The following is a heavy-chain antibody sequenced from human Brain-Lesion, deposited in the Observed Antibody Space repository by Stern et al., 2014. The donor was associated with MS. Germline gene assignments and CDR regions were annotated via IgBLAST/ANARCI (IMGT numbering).Heavy chain of an antibody. CDR2: NHPSGSA. CDR1: GGSISSGSDY. CDR3: ASGYRIFDY. V-gene: IGHV4-61*02. J-gene: IGHJ4*02. Sequence: QLQLQESGPGLVKPSQTLSLTCTVSGGSISSGSDYWSWIRQPVGKGLAGIGRNHPSGSAFYNPALKRRVTISTDTSMNHFSLKLNSATAADTAIYYCASGYRIFDYWGQGILVTVSS. D-gene: IGHD5-18*01.